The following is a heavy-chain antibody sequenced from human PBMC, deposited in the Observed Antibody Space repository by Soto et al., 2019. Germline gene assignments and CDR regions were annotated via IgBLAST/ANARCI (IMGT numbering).Heavy chain of an antibody. J-gene: IGHJ4*02. CDR1: GFTFSIYG. CDR2: ISGSGGST. Sequence: GGSLRLSCAASGFTFSIYGMTWVRQAPGKGLEWVSAISGSGGSTYYADSVKGRFTISRDNSNNTLYLQMNSLRVEDTAVYYCAKRHQLCWGQGTLVTFAS. V-gene: IGHV3-23*01. CDR3: AKRHQLC. D-gene: IGHD2-2*01.